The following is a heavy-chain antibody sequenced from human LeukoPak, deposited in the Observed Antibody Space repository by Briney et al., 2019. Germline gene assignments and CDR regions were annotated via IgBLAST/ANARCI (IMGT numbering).Heavy chain of an antibody. Sequence: SETLSLTCTVSGDSISSGDYYWSWIRQPPGKGLEWIGYIYYSGSTYYNPSLKSRVTISVDTSKNQFSLKLSSVTAADTAVYYCARDRTDSSGYYYYFDYWGQGTLVTVSS. CDR3: ARDRTDSSGYYYYFDY. J-gene: IGHJ4*02. V-gene: IGHV4-30-4*01. CDR2: IYYSGST. D-gene: IGHD3-22*01. CDR1: GDSISSGDYY.